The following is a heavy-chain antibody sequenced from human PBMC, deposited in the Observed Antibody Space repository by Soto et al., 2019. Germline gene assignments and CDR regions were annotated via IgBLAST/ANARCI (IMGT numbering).Heavy chain of an antibody. CDR3: ARVGPFHYYDSSGFYPIDY. CDR1: GSTFSSYW. D-gene: IGHD3-22*01. J-gene: IGHJ4*02. CDR2: LKQDGSEK. Sequence: GGSMRLSWAPSGSTFSSYWRSWARQAQGKGLEWVANLKQDGSEKYDVDSVKVRFNLSRENAKNSLYLQMNSLRAEDTAVYYCARVGPFHYYDSSGFYPIDYWGQGTLVTVSS. V-gene: IGHV3-7*01.